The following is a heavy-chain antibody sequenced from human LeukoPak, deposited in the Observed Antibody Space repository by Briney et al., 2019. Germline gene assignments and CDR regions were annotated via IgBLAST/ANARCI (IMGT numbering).Heavy chain of an antibody. Sequence: SETLSLTCTVSGGSISSGDYYWSWIRQPPGKGLEWIGYIYYSGSTYYNPSLKSRVTISVDTSKNQFYLKLSSVTAADTAVYYCARVSPYYDFWSGYGDYWGQGTLVTVSS. CDR1: GGSISSGDYY. J-gene: IGHJ4*02. CDR2: IYYSGST. CDR3: ARVSPYYDFWSGYGDY. V-gene: IGHV4-30-4*08. D-gene: IGHD3-3*01.